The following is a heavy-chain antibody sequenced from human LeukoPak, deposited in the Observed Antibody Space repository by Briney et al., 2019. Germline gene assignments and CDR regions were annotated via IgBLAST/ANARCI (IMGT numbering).Heavy chain of an antibody. CDR1: GGSISSYY. Sequence: SETLSLTCTVSGGSISSYYWSWIRQPAGKGLEWIGRIYTSGSTNYNPSLKSRVTMSVDTSKNQFSLKLSSVTAADTAVYYCARSLTWGVGATDGLDYCAREPWSPSPQ. D-gene: IGHD1-26*01. V-gene: IGHV4-4*07. CDR3: ARSLTWGVGATDGLDY. CDR2: IYTSGST. J-gene: IGHJ4*02.